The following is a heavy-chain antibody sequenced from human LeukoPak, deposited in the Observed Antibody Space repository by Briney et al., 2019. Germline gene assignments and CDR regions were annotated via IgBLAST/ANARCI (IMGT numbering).Heavy chain of an antibody. CDR1: GFTFSSYS. J-gene: IGHJ6*03. V-gene: IGHV3-48*01. Sequence: GGSLRLSCAASGFTFSSYSMNWVRQAPGKGLEGVSYISSSSSTIYYADSVKGRFTISRDNAKNSLYLQMNSLRAEDTAVYYCARDSVYYYDSSGYHHYYMDVWGKGTTVTVSS. D-gene: IGHD3-22*01. CDR2: ISSSSSTI. CDR3: ARDSVYYYDSSGYHHYYMDV.